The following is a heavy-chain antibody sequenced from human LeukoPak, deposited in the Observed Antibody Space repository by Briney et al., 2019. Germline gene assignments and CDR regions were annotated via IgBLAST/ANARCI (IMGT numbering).Heavy chain of an antibody. CDR1: GGSFSGYY. V-gene: IGHV4-34*01. CDR3: ATRRATDYTLLWFGGTRWNWFDP. D-gene: IGHD3-10*01. CDR2: INHSGST. Sequence: SETLSLTCAVYGGSFSGYYWSWIRQLPGKGLEWIGEINHSGSTNYNPSLKSRVTISVDTSKNQFSLKLSSVTAADTAVYYCATRRATDYTLLWFGGTRWNWFDPWGQGTLVTVSS. J-gene: IGHJ5*02.